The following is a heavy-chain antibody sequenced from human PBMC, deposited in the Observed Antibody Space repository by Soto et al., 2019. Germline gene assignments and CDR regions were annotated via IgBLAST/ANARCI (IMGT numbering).Heavy chain of an antibody. D-gene: IGHD1-26*01. V-gene: IGHV4-39*01. Sequence: QLQLQESGPGLVKPSETLSLTCTVSGGSISSSSHYWGWIRQPPGKGLEWIGSIYYSGSTYYNPSLRRRVTISVDTSKNQFSLKLSSVTAADTAVYYCARRGELGATTVDYWGQGTLVTVSS. CDR3: ARRGELGATTVDY. J-gene: IGHJ4*02. CDR2: IYYSGST. CDR1: GGSISSSSHY.